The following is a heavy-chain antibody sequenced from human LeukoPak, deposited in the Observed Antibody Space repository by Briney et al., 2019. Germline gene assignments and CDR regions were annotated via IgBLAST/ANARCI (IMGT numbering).Heavy chain of an antibody. CDR2: SRNKDHSYTT. D-gene: IGHD5-12*01. CDR3: TRVYSGYAFDY. V-gene: IGHV3-72*01. CDR1: GFTFSDHY. Sequence: GGSLRLSCAVSGFTFSDHYMDWVRQAPGKGLEWFGRSRNKDHSYTTEYAASVEGRFTISRDDSKNSLYLQMNSLKTEDTAVYYCTRVYSGYAFDYWSQGTLVTVSS. J-gene: IGHJ4*02.